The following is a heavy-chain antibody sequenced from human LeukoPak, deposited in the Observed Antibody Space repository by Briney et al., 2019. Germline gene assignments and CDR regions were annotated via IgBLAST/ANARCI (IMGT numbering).Heavy chain of an antibody. V-gene: IGHV3-9*01. Sequence: GGSLRLSCAASGFTFDDYAMYWVRQAPGKGLEWVSGISWNSGSIGYADSVKGRFTISRDNAKNSLYLQMNSLRAEDTALYYCAKDIRYSSSWPDYWGQGTLVTVSS. CDR2: ISWNSGSI. J-gene: IGHJ4*02. CDR3: AKDIRYSSSWPDY. D-gene: IGHD6-13*01. CDR1: GFTFDDYA.